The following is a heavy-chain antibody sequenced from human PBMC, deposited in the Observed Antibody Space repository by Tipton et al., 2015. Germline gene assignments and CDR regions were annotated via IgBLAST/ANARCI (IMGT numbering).Heavy chain of an antibody. V-gene: IGHV3-33*08. Sequence: SLRLSCAVSGFTFSSYGMHWVRQAPGKGLEWVAAVRNDGNNKDYADSVKGRFTISRDNSNNTLYLQMNSLRAEDTAVYYCARHRRGTYYYTLPDWGQGTLVTVSS. D-gene: IGHD3-22*01. J-gene: IGHJ4*02. CDR2: VRNDGNNK. CDR1: GFTFSSYG. CDR3: ARHRRGTYYYTLPD.